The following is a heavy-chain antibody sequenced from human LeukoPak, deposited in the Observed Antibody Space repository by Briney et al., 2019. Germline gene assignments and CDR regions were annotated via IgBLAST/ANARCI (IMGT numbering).Heavy chain of an antibody. CDR2: ISYDESNK. Sequence: PGGSLRLSCAASGFTFSSYAMHWARQAPGKGLEWVAVISYDESNKYYADSVKGRFTISRDNSKNTLYLQMNSLRAEDTAVYYCARSRGDYGESFDYWGQEPWSPSPQ. V-gene: IGHV3-30-3*01. D-gene: IGHD4-17*01. CDR3: ARSRGDYGESFDY. CDR1: GFTFSSYA. J-gene: IGHJ4*01.